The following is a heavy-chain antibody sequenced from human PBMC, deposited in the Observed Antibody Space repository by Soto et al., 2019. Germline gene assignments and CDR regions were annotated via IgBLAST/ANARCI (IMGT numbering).Heavy chain of an antibody. CDR3: AKEGPGYSYGLRHYYYGMDV. J-gene: IGHJ6*02. CDR1: GFTFSSYA. V-gene: IGHV3-23*01. CDR2: ISGSGGST. Sequence: PGGSLRLSCAASGFTFSSYAMSWVRQAPGKGLEWVSAISGSGGSTYYADSVKGRFTISRDNSKNTLYLQMNSLRAEDTAVYYCAKEGPGYSYGLRHYYYGMDVWGQGTTVTVSS. D-gene: IGHD5-18*01.